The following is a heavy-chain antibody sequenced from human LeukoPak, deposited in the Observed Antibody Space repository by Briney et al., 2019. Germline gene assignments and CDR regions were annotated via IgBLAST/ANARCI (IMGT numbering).Heavy chain of an antibody. D-gene: IGHD2-21*02. CDR2: IYYSGST. J-gene: IGHJ3*02. V-gene: IGHV4-31*03. CDR1: GGSISSGGYY. CDR3: ASLCGGDCYSARAGAFDI. Sequence: SQTLSLTCTVSGGSISSGGYYWSWIRQHPGKGLEWIGYIYYSGSTYYNPSLKSRVTISVDTSKNQFSLKLSSVTAADTAVYYCASLCGGDCYSARAGAFDIWGQGTMVTVSS.